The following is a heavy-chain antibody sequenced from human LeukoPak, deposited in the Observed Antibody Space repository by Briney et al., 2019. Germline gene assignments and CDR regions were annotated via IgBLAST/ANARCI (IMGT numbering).Heavy chain of an antibody. V-gene: IGHV4-4*02. J-gene: IGHJ4*02. CDR3: AAYGGNGIFDY. CDR2: IYHSGST. Sequence: SETLSLICAVSGGSISSSNWWSWVRQPPGKGLEWIGEIYHSGSTNYNPSLKSRVTISVDKSKNQFSLKLSSVTAADTAVYYCAAYGGNGIFDYWGQGTLVTVSS. D-gene: IGHD4-23*01. CDR1: GGSISSSNW.